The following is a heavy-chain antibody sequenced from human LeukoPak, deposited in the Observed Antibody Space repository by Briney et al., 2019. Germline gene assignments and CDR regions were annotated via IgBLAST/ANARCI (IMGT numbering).Heavy chain of an antibody. D-gene: IGHD3-10*01. CDR2: INHSGST. CDR1: GGSFSGYY. V-gene: IGHV4-34*01. Sequence: SETLSLTCAVYGGSFSGYYWSWIRQPPGKGLEWIGEINHSGSTNYDPSLKSRVTISVDTSKNQFSLKLSSVTAADTAVYYCARGSRRFGESYPLDIWGQGTMVTVSS. J-gene: IGHJ3*02. CDR3: ARGSRRFGESYPLDI.